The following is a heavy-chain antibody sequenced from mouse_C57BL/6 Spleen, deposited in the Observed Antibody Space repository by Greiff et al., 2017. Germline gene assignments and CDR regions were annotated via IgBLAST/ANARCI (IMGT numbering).Heavy chain of an antibody. J-gene: IGHJ4*01. V-gene: IGHV1-59*01. CDR1: GYTFTSYW. CDR3: ARTTALYAMDY. Sequence: QVQLQQPGAELVRPGTSVKLSCKASGYTFTSYWMHWVKQRPGQGLEWIGVTDPSDSYTNYNQKFKGKATLTVDTSSSTAYMQLSSLTSEDSAVYYCARTTALYAMDYWGQGTSVTVSS. CDR2: TDPSDSYT. D-gene: IGHD1-2*01.